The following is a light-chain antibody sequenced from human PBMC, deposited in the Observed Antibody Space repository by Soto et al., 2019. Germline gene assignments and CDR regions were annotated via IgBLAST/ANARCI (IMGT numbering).Light chain of an antibody. CDR1: QSVSSY. J-gene: IGKJ2*01. CDR3: HQRSNWPRT. CDR2: DAS. V-gene: IGKV3-11*01. Sequence: EIVLTQSPATLSLSPGEGATLSCRASQSVSSYLAWYQQKPGQAPRLLIYDASNRATGIPARFSGSGSGTDFTLTISSLEPEDFAVYYCHQRSNWPRTFGQGTKLGIK.